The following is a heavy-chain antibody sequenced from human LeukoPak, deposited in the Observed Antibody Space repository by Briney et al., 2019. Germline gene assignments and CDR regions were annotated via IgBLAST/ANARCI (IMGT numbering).Heavy chain of an antibody. CDR1: GYTFTNYG. CDR2: ISPYNGNT. Sequence: ASVKVSCKASGYTFTNYGISWVRQAPGQGLEWMGWISPYNGNTNYAQKLQGRVTMTTDTSTTTAYMDLRSLRSDDTAVYYCARGVEQWLVRPLGYWGQGALVTVSS. J-gene: IGHJ4*02. D-gene: IGHD6-19*01. V-gene: IGHV1-18*01. CDR3: ARGVEQWLVRPLGY.